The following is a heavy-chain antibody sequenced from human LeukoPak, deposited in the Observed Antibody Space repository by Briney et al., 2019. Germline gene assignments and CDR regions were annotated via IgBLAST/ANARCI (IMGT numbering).Heavy chain of an antibody. J-gene: IGHJ6*02. Sequence: GSSVKVSCKASGGTFSSYAISWVRQAPGQGLEWMGRIIPILGIANYAQKFQGRVTITADKSTSTAYMELSSLRSEDTAVYYCAGEAVGITMIVSGMDVWGQGTTVTVSS. CDR1: GGTFSSYA. CDR2: IIPILGIA. D-gene: IGHD3-22*01. CDR3: AGEAVGITMIVSGMDV. V-gene: IGHV1-69*04.